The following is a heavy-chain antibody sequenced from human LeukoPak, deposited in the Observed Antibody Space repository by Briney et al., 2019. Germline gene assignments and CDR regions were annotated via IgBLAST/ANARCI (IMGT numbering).Heavy chain of an antibody. D-gene: IGHD1-26*01. CDR1: GYTFSDYY. J-gene: IGHJ4*02. CDR2: INPNSGGT. V-gene: IGHV1-2*02. CDR3: ARDRWEPLGFDY. Sequence: ASVKVSCTASGYTFSDYYIHWLRQAPGQGLEWMGWINPNSGGTNYAQKFQGRVTMTRDTSISTAYMELSRLRSDDTAVYYCARDRWEPLGFDYWGQGTLVTVSS.